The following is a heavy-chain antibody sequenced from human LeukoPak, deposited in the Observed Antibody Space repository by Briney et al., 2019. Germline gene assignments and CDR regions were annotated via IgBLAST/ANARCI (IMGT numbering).Heavy chain of an antibody. V-gene: IGHV3-30-3*01. D-gene: IGHD1-1*01. Sequence: QPGRSLTFPCAASGFTFSSYALHCVRQAPGKGLEWVAVISYDASNKYYADSVKGRFTISRDNSKNTLYLQMNSLRAEDTAVYYCAREKLPETSYYYYYGMDVWGEGSMATDSS. CDR1: GFTFSSYA. J-gene: IGHJ6*01. CDR2: ISYDASNK. CDR3: AREKLPETSYYYYYGMDV.